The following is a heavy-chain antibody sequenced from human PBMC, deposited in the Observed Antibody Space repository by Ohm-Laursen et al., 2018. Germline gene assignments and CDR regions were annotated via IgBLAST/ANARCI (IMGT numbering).Heavy chain of an antibody. CDR2: MNPNSGNT. CDR1: GYTFTGYY. V-gene: IGHV1-8*02. Sequence: ASVKVSCKASGYTFTGYYMHWVRQAPGQGLEWMGWMNPNSGNTGYAQKFQGRVTMTRNTPISTAYMELSSLRSEDTAVYYCARATRWYFDLWGRGTLVTVSS. J-gene: IGHJ2*01. CDR3: ARATRWYFDL. D-gene: IGHD2-15*01.